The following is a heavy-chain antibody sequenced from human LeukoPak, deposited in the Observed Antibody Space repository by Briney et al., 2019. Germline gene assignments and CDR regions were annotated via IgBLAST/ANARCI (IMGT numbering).Heavy chain of an antibody. V-gene: IGHV4-34*01. CDR3: ARRLLWFGELDY. CDR1: GGSFSGYY. D-gene: IGHD3-10*01. CDR2: INHSGST. J-gene: IGHJ4*02. Sequence: SETLSFTCAVYGGSFSGYYWSWLRQPPGKGLEWIGEINHSGSTNYNPSLKSRVTISVDTSKNQFSLKLSSVTAADTAVYYCARRLLWFGELDYWGQGTLVTVSS.